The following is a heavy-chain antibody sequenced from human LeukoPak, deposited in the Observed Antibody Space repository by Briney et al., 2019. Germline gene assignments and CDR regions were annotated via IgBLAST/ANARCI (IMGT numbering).Heavy chain of an antibody. Sequence: GGSLRLSCAASGFDFHTFEMNWVRQAPGKGLKWVSRIGSSGRTTYYADSVKGRFTISRDNANNSLYLQMNSLGAEDTAVYYCARADCSSASCFAVFDHWGQGALVTVSS. CDR1: GFDFHTFE. CDR2: IGSSGRTT. D-gene: IGHD2-2*01. J-gene: IGHJ4*02. V-gene: IGHV3-48*03. CDR3: ARADCSSASCFAVFDH.